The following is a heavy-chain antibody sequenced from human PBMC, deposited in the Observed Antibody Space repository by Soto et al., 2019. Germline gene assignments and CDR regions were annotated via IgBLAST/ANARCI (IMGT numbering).Heavy chain of an antibody. CDR2: IIKDGSEK. J-gene: IGHJ4*02. V-gene: IGHV3-7*01. Sequence: PGGSLRLSCAAPGFTFSTYWMTWVRQAPGKGLEWVANIIKDGSEKSYVDSVKGRFTISRDNAKNSLYLEMNSLRVEDTAVYYCARGGYFDSSNYLAYWGLGTLVTVSS. D-gene: IGHD3-22*01. CDR3: ARGGYFDSSNYLAY. CDR1: GFTFSTYW.